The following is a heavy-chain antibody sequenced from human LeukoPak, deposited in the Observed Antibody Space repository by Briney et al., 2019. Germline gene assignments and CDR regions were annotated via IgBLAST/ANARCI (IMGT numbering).Heavy chain of an antibody. CDR2: ICGNAACT. J-gene: IGHJ4*02. CDR3: ARHLATSGSYPLDY. D-gene: IGHD2-2*02. V-gene: IGHV3-23*01. Sequence: GGSLRLSCAASGFTFINYAMSWVRRAPGRGLEWVSVICGNAACTLYADSVKGRFIISRDNSRNTMYLYLQMNSLRAEDTAVYYCARHLATSGSYPLDYWGQGTPVTVSS. CDR1: GFTFINYA.